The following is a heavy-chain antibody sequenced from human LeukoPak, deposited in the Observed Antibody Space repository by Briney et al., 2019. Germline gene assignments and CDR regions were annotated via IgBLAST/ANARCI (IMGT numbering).Heavy chain of an antibody. J-gene: IGHJ4*02. V-gene: IGHV3-30-3*02. CDR3: AKKYGNSWSTHADY. D-gene: IGHD6-13*01. CDR1: GYTFTDYY. CDR2: ISYDGSNK. Sequence: SCKASGYTFTDYYIHWVRQAPGKGLEWVAVISYDGSNKYYADSVKGRFTISRENSKNTLYLQMNSLRPEDTAVYYCAKKYGNSWSTHADYWGQGTLVTVSS.